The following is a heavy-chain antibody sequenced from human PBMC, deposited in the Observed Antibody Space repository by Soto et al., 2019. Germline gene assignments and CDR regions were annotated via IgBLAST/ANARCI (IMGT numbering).Heavy chain of an antibody. CDR3: ARGVVGGAGYYYYGMDV. D-gene: IGHD2-2*01. J-gene: IGHJ6*02. CDR1: GGSISSYY. CDR2: IYYSGST. Sequence: SETLSLTCTVSGGSISSYYWSWIRQPPGKGLEWIGYIYYSGSTNYNPSLKSRVTISVDTSKNQFSLKLSSVTAADTAVYYCARGVVGGAGYYYYGMDVWGQGTTVTVS. V-gene: IGHV4-59*01.